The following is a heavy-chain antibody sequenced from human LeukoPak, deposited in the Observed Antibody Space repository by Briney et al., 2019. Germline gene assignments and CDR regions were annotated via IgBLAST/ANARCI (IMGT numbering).Heavy chain of an antibody. CDR3: ATGEFYFDF. Sequence: GGSLRLSCAASGFTFTNYDMSWVRQAPGKGLEWVSTISDSGHGTSYADSVKGRFTISRDNSKNALYLQMNSLRAEDTALYYCATGEFYFDFWGQGTLVTVSS. V-gene: IGHV3-23*01. J-gene: IGHJ4*02. CDR1: GFTFTNYD. CDR2: ISDSGHGT. D-gene: IGHD3-16*01.